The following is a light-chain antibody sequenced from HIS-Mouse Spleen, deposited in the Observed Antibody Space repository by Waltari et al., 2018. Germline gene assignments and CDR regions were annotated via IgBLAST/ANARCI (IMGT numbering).Light chain of an antibody. CDR3: SSYTSSSFNVV. J-gene: IGLJ2*01. Sequence: QSALTQPASVSGSPGQSITISCTGTRSHVGGYNYVSWYQQHPGKAPKLMIYDVSNRPSGVSNRFSGSKSGNTASLTISGLQAEDEADYYCSSYTSSSFNVVFGGGTKLTVL. V-gene: IGLV2-14*03. CDR1: RSHVGGYNY. CDR2: DVS.